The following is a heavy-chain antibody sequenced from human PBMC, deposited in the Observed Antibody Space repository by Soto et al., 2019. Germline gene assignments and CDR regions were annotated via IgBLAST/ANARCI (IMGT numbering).Heavy chain of an antibody. CDR3: ATDRDCSSTSCYVGGSDAFDI. J-gene: IGHJ3*02. D-gene: IGHD2-2*01. CDR2: FDPEDGET. V-gene: IGHV1-24*01. CDR1: GYTLTELS. Sequence: GASVKVSCKVSGYTLTELSMHWVRQAPGKGLEWMGGFDPEDGETIYAQKFQGRVTMTEDTSTDTAYMELSSLRSEDTAVYYCATDRDCSSTSCYVGGSDAFDIWGQGTMVTVS.